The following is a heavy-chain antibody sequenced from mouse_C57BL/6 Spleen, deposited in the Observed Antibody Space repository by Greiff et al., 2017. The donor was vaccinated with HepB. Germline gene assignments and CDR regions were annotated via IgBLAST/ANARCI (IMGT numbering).Heavy chain of an antibody. CDR2: IDPETGGT. J-gene: IGHJ3*01. CDR3: TRGETFWFAY. Sequence: QVQLKQSGAELVRPGASVTLSCKASGYTFTDYEMHWVKQTPVHGLEWIGAIDPETGGTAYNQKFKGKAILTADKSSSTAYMELRSLTSEDSAVYYCTRGETFWFAYWGQGTLVTVSA. V-gene: IGHV1-15*01. CDR1: GYTFTDYE.